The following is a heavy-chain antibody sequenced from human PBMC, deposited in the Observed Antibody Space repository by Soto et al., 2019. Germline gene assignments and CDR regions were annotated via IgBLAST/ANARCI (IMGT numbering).Heavy chain of an antibody. CDR2: INPNSGGT. J-gene: IGHJ4*02. CDR3: AREWRKDTATSDLRW. D-gene: IGHD5-18*01. Sequence: QVQLVQSGAEVKKPGASVKVSCKASGYTFTGYYMHWVRQAPGQGLEWMGWINPNSGGTSYAQKFQGWVTMTRDTSISTAYMELSRLRSDDTAVYYCAREWRKDTATSDLRWWGQGTLVTVSS. CDR1: GYTFTGYY. V-gene: IGHV1-2*04.